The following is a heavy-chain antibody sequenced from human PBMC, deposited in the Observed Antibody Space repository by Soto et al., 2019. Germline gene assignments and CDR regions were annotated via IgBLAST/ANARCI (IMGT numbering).Heavy chain of an antibody. D-gene: IGHD6-13*01. V-gene: IGHV1-69*01. J-gene: IGHJ3*01. CDR2: IVPMFGTT. CDR3: ARDLADVHLWDAFDV. Sequence: QVQLVQSGPELKKPGSSVKVSCKAPGDTFNSYGISWVRQAPGQGLEWMGGIVPMFGTTNLALKFEDRVKVTADELTTTVYMEIRCLTSEDTAVYYCARDLADVHLWDAFDVWGHGTRVTVSS. CDR1: GDTFNSYG.